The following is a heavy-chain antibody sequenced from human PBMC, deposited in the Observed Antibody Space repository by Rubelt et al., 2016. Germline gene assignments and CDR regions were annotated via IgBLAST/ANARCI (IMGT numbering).Heavy chain of an antibody. CDR3: ARESYYYGMDV. CDR2: ISSSSYI. J-gene: IGHJ6*02. Sequence: VQLVESGGGVVQPGRSLRLSCAASGFTFSSYSMNWVRQAPGKGLEWVSSISSSSYIYYADSVKGRFTISRDNAKNSLYLQMNSLRAEDTAVYYCARESYYYGMDVWGQGTTVTVSS. V-gene: IGHV3-21*01. CDR1: GFTFSSYS.